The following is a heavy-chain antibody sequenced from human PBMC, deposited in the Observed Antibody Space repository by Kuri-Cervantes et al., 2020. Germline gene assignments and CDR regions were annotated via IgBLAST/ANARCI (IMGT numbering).Heavy chain of an antibody. V-gene: IGHV1-8*01. J-gene: IGHJ5*02. CDR3: ARDYGGNSGWFDP. D-gene: IGHD4-23*01. Sequence: FQGRVTMTRDTSISTAYMELSSLRSEDTAVYYCARDYGGNSGWFDPWGQGTLVTVSS.